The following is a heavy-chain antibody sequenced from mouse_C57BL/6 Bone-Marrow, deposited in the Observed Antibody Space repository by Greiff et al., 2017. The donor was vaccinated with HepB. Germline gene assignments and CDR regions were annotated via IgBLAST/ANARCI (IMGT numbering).Heavy chain of an antibody. D-gene: IGHD2-3*01. J-gene: IGHJ2*01. CDR3: ARDSGYSYIDY. CDR1: GFTFSSYA. Sequence: EVKLMESGGGLVKPGGSLKLSCAASGFTFSSYAMSWVRQTPEKRLEWVATISDGGSYTYYPDNVKGRFTISRDNAKNNLYLQMSHLKSEDTAMYYCARDSGYSYIDYWGQGTTLTVSS. V-gene: IGHV5-4*01. CDR2: ISDGGSYT.